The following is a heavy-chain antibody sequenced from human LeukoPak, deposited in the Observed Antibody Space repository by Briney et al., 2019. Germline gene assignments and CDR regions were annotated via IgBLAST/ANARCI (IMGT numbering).Heavy chain of an antibody. J-gene: IGHJ5*02. CDR1: GGSISNSTYD. D-gene: IGHD4-17*01. V-gene: IGHV4-39*01. CDR2: IYYSGST. CDR3: ARHDYGDYNRIGWFDP. Sequence: SETLSLTCTVSGGSISNSTYDWGWIRQPPGRGLEWIGTIYYSGSTYYSPSLKSRVTISVDTSKNQFSLKLNSVTAADTAVYYCARHDYGDYNRIGWFDPWGQGTLVTVSS.